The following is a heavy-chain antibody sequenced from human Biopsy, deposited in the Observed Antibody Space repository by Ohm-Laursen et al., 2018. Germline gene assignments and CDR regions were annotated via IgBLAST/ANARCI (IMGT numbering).Heavy chain of an antibody. CDR3: AKDGYYDILTGPPSDY. V-gene: IGHV3-23*01. CDR1: GFTFSIYS. J-gene: IGHJ4*02. D-gene: IGHD3-9*01. Sequence: SLRLSCSASGFTFSIYSMTWVRQAPGKGLEWVAGITGGGDRTNYADSVKGRFTISRDNSKNTLFLQMNSLRAEDTALYYCAKDGYYDILTGPPSDYWGQGTLVTVSS. CDR2: ITGGGDRT.